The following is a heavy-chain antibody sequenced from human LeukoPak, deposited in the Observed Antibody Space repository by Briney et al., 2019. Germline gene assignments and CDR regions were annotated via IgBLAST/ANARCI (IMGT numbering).Heavy chain of an antibody. CDR3: ATGGFTFAF. D-gene: IGHD5-12*01. J-gene: IGHJ4*02. CDR1: GFTFSSHW. CDR2: IKEDGSEK. V-gene: IGHV3-7*01. Sequence: GGSLRLSCAASGFTFSSHWMSWVRQAPGKGLEWVAKIKEDGSEKYYVDSVEGRLTISRDNSKNSLYLHMNSLRAEDTAAYYCATGGFTFAFWGQGTLVTVSS.